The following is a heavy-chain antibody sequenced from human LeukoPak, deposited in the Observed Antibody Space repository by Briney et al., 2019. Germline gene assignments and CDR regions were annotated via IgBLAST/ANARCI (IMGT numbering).Heavy chain of an antibody. CDR3: AREGIFGVATSFDY. Sequence: GGSLRLSCGASGFTFNSHWMHWVRQAPGKGLVWVSRINREGNDTIYADSVKGRFTISRDNAKNTLYLQMNSLRAEDTAVYYCAREGIFGVATSFDYWGQGALVTVSS. V-gene: IGHV3-74*01. CDR2: INREGNDT. CDR1: GFTFNSHW. D-gene: IGHD3-3*01. J-gene: IGHJ4*02.